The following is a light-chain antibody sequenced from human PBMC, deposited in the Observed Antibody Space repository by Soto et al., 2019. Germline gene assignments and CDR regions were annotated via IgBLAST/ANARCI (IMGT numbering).Light chain of an antibody. CDR3: QQSYSTPRAWT. CDR2: SAS. Sequence: DIQMTQSPSSLSASVGDRVTITCRASQSISSYLNWYQQKPAKAPKLLIYSASSLQSGVTSRFSGGGSGTDFTLPISSLQHEDFATYYCQQSYSTPRAWTFGQGTKVEIK. J-gene: IGKJ1*01. CDR1: QSISSY. V-gene: IGKV1-39*01.